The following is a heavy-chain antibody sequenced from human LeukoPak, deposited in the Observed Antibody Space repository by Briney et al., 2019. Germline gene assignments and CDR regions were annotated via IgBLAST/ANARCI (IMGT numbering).Heavy chain of an antibody. CDR3: AKGLAEMASADAFDI. CDR2: ISSSGSTI. J-gene: IGHJ3*02. V-gene: IGHV3-48*03. CDR1: GFTFSSYE. D-gene: IGHD5-24*01. Sequence: GGSLRLSCAASGFTFSSYEMNWVRQAPGKGLEWVSYISSSGSTIYYADSVKGRFTISRDNAKNSLYLQMNSLRAEDTAVYYCAKGLAEMASADAFDIWGQGTMVTVSS.